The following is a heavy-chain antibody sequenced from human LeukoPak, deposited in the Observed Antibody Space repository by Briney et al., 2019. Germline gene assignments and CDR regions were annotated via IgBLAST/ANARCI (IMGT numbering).Heavy chain of an antibody. V-gene: IGHV3-66*01. CDR3: AREGPRGY. J-gene: IGHJ4*02. CDR1: GFTVSSNY. Sequence: PGGSLGLSCAASGFTVSSNYMSWVRQAPGKGLEWVSVIYSGGSTYYADSVKGRFTISRDNSKNTLYLQMNSLRAEDTAVYYCAREGPRGYWGQGTLVTVSS. CDR2: IYSGGST.